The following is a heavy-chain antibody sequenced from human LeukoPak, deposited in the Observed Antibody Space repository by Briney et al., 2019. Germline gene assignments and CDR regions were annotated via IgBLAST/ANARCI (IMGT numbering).Heavy chain of an antibody. V-gene: IGHV3-23*01. CDR3: AKDGIRYFDWLLEN. CDR2: ISGSGGST. Sequence: GGSLRLSCAASGFTFSSYAMSCVRQAPGHGLECVSAISGSGGSTYYADSVKGRFTISRDNSKNTLYLQMNSLRAEDTAFFYQAKDGIRYFDWLLENWGQGTLVTVSS. CDR1: GFTFSSYA. D-gene: IGHD3-9*01. J-gene: IGHJ4*02.